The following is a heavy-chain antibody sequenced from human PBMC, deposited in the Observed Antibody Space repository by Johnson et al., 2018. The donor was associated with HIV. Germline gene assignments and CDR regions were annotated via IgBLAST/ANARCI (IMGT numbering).Heavy chain of an antibody. CDR1: GFTFSSYA. D-gene: IGHD2-8*02. J-gene: IGHJ3*02. V-gene: IGHV3-23*04. CDR3: AKSGPSAFDI. CDR2: ISGSGGST. Sequence: MLLVESGGGLVQPGGSLRLSCAASGFTFSSYAMSWVRQAPGKGLEWGSAISGSGGSTYYANSVKGRLTISRDNSKNTLYLQMNSLRAEDTAVYYCAKSGPSAFDIWGQGTMVTVSS.